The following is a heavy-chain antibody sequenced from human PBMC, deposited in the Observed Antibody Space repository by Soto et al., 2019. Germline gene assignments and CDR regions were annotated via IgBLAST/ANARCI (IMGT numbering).Heavy chain of an antibody. J-gene: IGHJ4*02. CDR3: ARTRIAVDPFDY. V-gene: IGHV1-18*01. CDR1: GYTFTSYG. CDR2: ISAYNGNT. Sequence: ASVKVSCKASGYTFTSYGISWVRQAPGQGLEWMGWISAYNGNTNYAQKLQGRVTMTTDTSTSTVYMELRSLRSDDTAVYYCARTRIAVDPFDYWGQGTLVTVSS. D-gene: IGHD6-19*01.